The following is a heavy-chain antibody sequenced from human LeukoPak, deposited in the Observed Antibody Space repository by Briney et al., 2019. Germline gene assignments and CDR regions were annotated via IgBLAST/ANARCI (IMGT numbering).Heavy chain of an antibody. J-gene: IGHJ4*02. CDR2: IYHSGTT. D-gene: IGHD5-18*01. CDR3: ARGRKYTSGYRVTELGSGYSDY. V-gene: IGHV4-34*01. CDR1: GGSFSDYY. Sequence: PSETLSLTCAVYGGSFSDYYWGWIRQPPGKGLEWIGSIYHSGTTYYKSSLKSRVTISVDTSKEQFSLKLSSVTAADTAVYYCARGRKYTSGYRVTELGSGYSDYWGQGTLVTVSS.